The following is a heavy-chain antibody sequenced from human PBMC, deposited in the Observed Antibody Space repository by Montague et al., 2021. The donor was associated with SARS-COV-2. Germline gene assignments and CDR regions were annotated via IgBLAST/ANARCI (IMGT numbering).Heavy chain of an antibody. CDR1: GGSISGYW. J-gene: IGHJ6*02. V-gene: IGHV4-59*01. CDR2: IFYTGTT. Sequence: SETLSLTCSVSGGSISGYWWGWVRQPPGKGLEWIANIFYTGTTYYKPSLRSRVTISVDTSKNQFYLELTSVTAADTAVYYCAKDRSPDFGEHGLDVWSQGTTVTVSS. CDR3: AKDRSPDFGEHGLDV. D-gene: IGHD3-10*01.